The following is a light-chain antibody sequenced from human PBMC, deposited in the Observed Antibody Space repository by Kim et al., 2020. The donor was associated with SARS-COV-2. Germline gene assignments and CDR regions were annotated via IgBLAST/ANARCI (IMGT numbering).Light chain of an antibody. J-gene: IGLJ3*02. CDR3: CSYAGNYWV. Sequence: QSALTQPRSVSGSPGQSVTISCTGTSSDVGGYNYVSWYQQHPGKAPKLMIYDVNKRPSGVPDRFSGSKSGNTASLTISGLQAEDEADYYCCSYAGNYWVFGGGTQLTVL. CDR2: DVN. V-gene: IGLV2-11*01. CDR1: SSDVGGYNY.